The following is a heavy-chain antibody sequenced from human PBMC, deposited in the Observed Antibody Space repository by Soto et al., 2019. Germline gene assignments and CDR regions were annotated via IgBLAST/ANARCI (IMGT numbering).Heavy chain of an antibody. Sequence: QVQLQESGPGLVKPSGTLSLTCTVSGDSTRQSKWWTWVRQTPGKGLEWIGEIYKSGSTKYSPSLERRVNISVDKTKKQFSLKLSSVTAADSAVYFCAGANNIAARFPVMDVWGQGTTVTVS. CDR3: AGANNIAARFPVMDV. D-gene: IGHD5-12*01. V-gene: IGHV4-4*02. CDR2: IYKSGST. J-gene: IGHJ6*02. CDR1: GDSTRQSKW.